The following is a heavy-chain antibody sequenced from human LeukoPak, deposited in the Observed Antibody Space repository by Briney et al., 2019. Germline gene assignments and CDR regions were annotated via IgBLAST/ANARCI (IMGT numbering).Heavy chain of an antibody. CDR1: GFTFSRYS. D-gene: IGHD4-11*01. J-gene: IGHJ4*02. Sequence: GGSLRLSCAVSGFTFSRYSMRWVRQAPGKGLGWDSCINSGGTSTSYADSVKGRFTISRDNAKNTLYLQMNRLRAEDTAVYYGGKDGDSKQHWHYFDYWGQGTLVTVSS. V-gene: IGHV3-74*01. CDR3: GKDGDSKQHWHYFDY. CDR2: INSGGTST.